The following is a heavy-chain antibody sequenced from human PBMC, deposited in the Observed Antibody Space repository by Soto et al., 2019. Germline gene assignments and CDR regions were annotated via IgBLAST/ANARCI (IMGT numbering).Heavy chain of an antibody. CDR1: GYTFTNSD. Sequence: WASVKVSCKASGYTFTNSDINWVRQAPGQGLEWMGWMNPDSGHAAYAQKFQGRVTLTTSTSTSTVYMEMRSLGSEDTAVYYCARRPHCSGGICYYGLDSWGQGTLVTVSS. V-gene: IGHV1-8*01. J-gene: IGHJ5*02. CDR3: ARRPHCSGGICYYGLDS. CDR2: MNPDSGHA. D-gene: IGHD2-15*01.